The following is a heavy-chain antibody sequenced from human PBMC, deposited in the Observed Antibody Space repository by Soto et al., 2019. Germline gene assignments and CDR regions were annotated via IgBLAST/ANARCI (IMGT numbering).Heavy chain of an antibody. V-gene: IGHV3-7*05. CDR2: IKQDGSEK. D-gene: IGHD2-21*01. J-gene: IGHJ3*02. Sequence: EVQPVESGGGLVQPGGSLRLSCAASGFTFSTYWMMWVRQAPGEGLEWVASIKQDGSEKSYVDSVKGRFTISRDNAQSSLYLQMNSLRAEDTAVYYCARGGNYAYDIWGQGTMVTVSS. CDR1: GFTFSTYW. CDR3: ARGGNYAYDI.